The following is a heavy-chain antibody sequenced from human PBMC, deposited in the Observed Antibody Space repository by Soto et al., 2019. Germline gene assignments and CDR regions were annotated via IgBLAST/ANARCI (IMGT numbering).Heavy chain of an antibody. CDR1: GGTFSSYA. D-gene: IGHD6-19*01. V-gene: IGHV1-69*13. J-gene: IGHJ6*02. CDR2: IIPIFGTA. Sequence: SVKVSCKASGGTFSSYAISWVRQAPGQGLEWMGGIIPIFGTANYAQKFQGRVTITADESTSTAYMELSSLRSEDTAVYYCARERIAVSGMYGMGVWGQGTTVTVSS. CDR3: ARERIAVSGMYGMGV.